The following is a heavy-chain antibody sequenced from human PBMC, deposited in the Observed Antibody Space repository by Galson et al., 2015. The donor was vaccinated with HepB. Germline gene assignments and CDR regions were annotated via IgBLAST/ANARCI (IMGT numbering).Heavy chain of an antibody. V-gene: IGHV3-53*01. CDR3: ARELLTSGYYPEYFQD. J-gene: IGHJ1*01. Sequence: SLRLSCAASGFSVSSNYMSWVRQAPGKGLEWVSVIYSGGTTYYADSVKGRFTISRDNSKNTLYLQMNSLRAEDTPVYYCARELLTSGYYPEYFQDWGQGTLVTVSS. CDR2: IYSGGTT. D-gene: IGHD3-22*01. CDR1: GFSVSSNY.